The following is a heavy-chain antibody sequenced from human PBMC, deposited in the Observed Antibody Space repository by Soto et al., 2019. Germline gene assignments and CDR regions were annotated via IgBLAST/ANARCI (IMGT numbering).Heavy chain of an antibody. CDR2: INHSGST. CDR3: ARSMIVLWDYYYYYGMDV. D-gene: IGHD3-22*01. Sequence: PSETLSLTCAVYGGSFSGYYWSWIRQPPGKGLEWIGEINHSGSTNYNPSLKSRVTISVDTSKNQFSLKLSSVTAADTAVYYCARSMIVLWDYYYYYGMDVWGQGTTVTVSS. CDR1: GGSFSGYY. V-gene: IGHV4-34*01. J-gene: IGHJ6*02.